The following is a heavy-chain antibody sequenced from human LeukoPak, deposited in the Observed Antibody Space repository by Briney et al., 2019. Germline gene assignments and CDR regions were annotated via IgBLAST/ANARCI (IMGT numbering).Heavy chain of an antibody. D-gene: IGHD5-24*01. CDR2: INPNSGGT. CDR3: ATGDDYQYYFDY. Sequence: GASVKVSCKASGYTFTGYYMHWVRQAPGQGLEWMGWINPNSGGTNYAQTFQGRVTLTRDTSISTAYMELSRLRSDDTAVYYCATGDDYQYYFDYWGQGTLVTVSS. J-gene: IGHJ4*02. CDR1: GYTFTGYY. V-gene: IGHV1-2*02.